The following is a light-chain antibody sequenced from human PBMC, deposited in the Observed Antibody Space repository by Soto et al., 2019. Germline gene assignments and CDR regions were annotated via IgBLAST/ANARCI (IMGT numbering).Light chain of an antibody. CDR2: EVI. Sequence: QSVLTQPPSASGAPGQAVTISYTGTSSDVGGYNYVSWYQQHPGKAPKLLIYEVIKRPSGVPDRFSASKSGNTASLTVSGLQAEDEADYYCSSYADRNTPYVFGTGTKVTVL. V-gene: IGLV2-8*01. CDR1: SSDVGGYNY. J-gene: IGLJ1*01. CDR3: SSYADRNTPYV.